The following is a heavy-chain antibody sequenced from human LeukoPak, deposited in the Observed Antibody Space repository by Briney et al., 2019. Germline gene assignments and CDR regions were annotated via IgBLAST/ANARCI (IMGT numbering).Heavy chain of an antibody. CDR3: ARSHDYDSSGYSDDY. Sequence: SETLSLTCAVYGGSFSGYYWSWIRQSPQKGLEWIGEINHSGSTNSNPSLKSRVTMSVDTSKSQFSLKLSSMTAADTAVYYCARSHDYDSSGYSDDYWGQGILVTVSS. J-gene: IGHJ4*02. CDR2: INHSGST. CDR1: GGSFSGYY. V-gene: IGHV4-34*01. D-gene: IGHD3-22*01.